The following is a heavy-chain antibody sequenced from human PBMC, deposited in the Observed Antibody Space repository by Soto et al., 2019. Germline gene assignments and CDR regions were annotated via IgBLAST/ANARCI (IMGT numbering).Heavy chain of an antibody. V-gene: IGHV3-21*01. Sequence: PGGSLRLSCAASGFTFSSYSMNWVRQAPGKGLEWVSSISSSSSYIYYADSVKGRFTISRDNAKNSLYLQMNSLRAEDTAVYYCARDLKQQLVEINGDAFDIWGQGTMVTVSS. CDR1: GFTFSSYS. J-gene: IGHJ3*02. D-gene: IGHD6-13*01. CDR3: ARDLKQQLVEINGDAFDI. CDR2: ISSSSSYI.